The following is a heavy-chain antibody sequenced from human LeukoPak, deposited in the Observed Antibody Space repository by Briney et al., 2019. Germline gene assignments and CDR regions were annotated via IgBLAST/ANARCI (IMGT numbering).Heavy chain of an antibody. CDR3: ARAAYSSTWYSRYFDL. CDR2: ISSDGSKK. V-gene: IGHV3-30*04. D-gene: IGHD6-13*01. Sequence: GRSLRLSCAASGFIFSNYAMHWVRQAPGKGLEWEAVISSDGSKKDHADSVKGRFTISRDNSKNTVYLQMNSLRAGDTAVYYCARAAYSSTWYSRYFDLWGRGTLVTVPS. J-gene: IGHJ2*01. CDR1: GFIFSNYA.